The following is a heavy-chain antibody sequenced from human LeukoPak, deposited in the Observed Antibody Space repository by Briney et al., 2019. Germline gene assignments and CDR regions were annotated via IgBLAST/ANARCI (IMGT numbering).Heavy chain of an antibody. D-gene: IGHD3-10*01. CDR1: GGTFSSYA. Sequence: SVKVSCKASGGTFSSYAISWVRQAPGQGLEWMGGIIPIFGTANYAQKFQGRVTITADKSTSTAYMELSSLRSEDTAVYYCAALDYYGSGRSYDAFDIRGQGTMVTVSS. CDR2: IIPIFGTA. V-gene: IGHV1-69*06. CDR3: AALDYYGSGRSYDAFDI. J-gene: IGHJ3*02.